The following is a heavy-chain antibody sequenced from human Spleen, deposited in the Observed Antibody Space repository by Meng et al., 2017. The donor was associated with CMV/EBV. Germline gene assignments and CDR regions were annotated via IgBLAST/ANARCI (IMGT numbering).Heavy chain of an antibody. CDR1: GGSVSSGSYY. Sequence: SETLSLTCTVSGGSVSSGSYYWSWVRQPPGKGPEWIGHIFYSGGTNYNPSLKSRVTISADMSKNQFSLKLSSVTTADTAVYYCARGPGGPLTIFGVVSWFDPWGQGTLVTVSS. D-gene: IGHD3-3*01. CDR2: IFYSGGT. CDR3: ARGPGGPLTIFGVVSWFDP. J-gene: IGHJ5*02. V-gene: IGHV4-61*01.